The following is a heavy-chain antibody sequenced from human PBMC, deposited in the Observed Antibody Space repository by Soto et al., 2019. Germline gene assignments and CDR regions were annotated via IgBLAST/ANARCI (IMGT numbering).Heavy chain of an antibody. Sequence: GASVKVSCKASGYTFTNYYLHWVRQAPGQGLEWMGVMHPSGGSTTFALKFQGRVTLTTDTSTSIAFMELRRLRSDDTAVYYCARETIPQINYYGTDVWGQGTTVTVSS. D-gene: IGHD3-3*01. CDR2: MHPSGGST. V-gene: IGHV1-46*01. CDR1: GYTFTNYY. J-gene: IGHJ6*02. CDR3: ARETIPQINYYGTDV.